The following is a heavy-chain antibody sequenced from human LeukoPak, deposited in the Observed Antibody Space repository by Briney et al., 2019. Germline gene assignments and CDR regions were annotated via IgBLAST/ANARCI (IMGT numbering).Heavy chain of an antibody. J-gene: IGHJ6*02. Sequence: SETLSLTCAVYGGSFSGYYWSWIRQPPGKGLEWIGEINHSGSTNYNPSLKSRVTISVGTSKNQFSLKLSSVIAADTAVYYCAGCEVVPAAISLAGQTYGMDVWGQGTTVTVSS. CDR2: INHSGST. CDR3: AGCEVVPAAISLAGQTYGMDV. CDR1: GGSFSGYY. V-gene: IGHV4-34*01. D-gene: IGHD2-2*02.